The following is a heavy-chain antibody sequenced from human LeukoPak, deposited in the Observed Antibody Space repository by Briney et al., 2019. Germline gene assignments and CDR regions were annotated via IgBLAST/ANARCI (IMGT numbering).Heavy chain of an antibody. CDR3: ARLGGSGWYYFDY. CDR1: GGSISSYY. D-gene: IGHD6-19*01. CDR2: IYYSGST. J-gene: IGHJ4*02. Sequence: SETLSLTCTVSGGSISSYYWSWIRQPPGKGLEWLGYIYYSGSTNYNPSLKSRVTISVDTSKNQFSLKLSSVTAADTAVYYCARLGGSGWYYFDYWGQGTLVTVSS. V-gene: IGHV4-59*08.